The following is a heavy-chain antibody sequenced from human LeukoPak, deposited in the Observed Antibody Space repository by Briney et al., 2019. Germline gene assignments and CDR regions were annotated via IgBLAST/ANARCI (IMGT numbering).Heavy chain of an antibody. V-gene: IGHV3-72*01. CDR2: TRNKINSYTT. CDR1: GFXFSDHY. CDR3: VRIGYGDYYIDY. J-gene: IGHJ4*02. D-gene: IGHD4-17*01. Sequence: GGSLRLSCAASGFXFSDHYMDWVRQAPGKGLEWVGRTRNKINSYTTEYAASVKGRFTISRDDSKNSLNLQMNSLKTEDTAVYYCVRIGYGDYYIDYWGQGTLVTVSS.